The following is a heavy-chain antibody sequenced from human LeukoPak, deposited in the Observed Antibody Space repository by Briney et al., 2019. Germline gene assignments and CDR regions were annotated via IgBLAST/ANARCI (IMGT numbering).Heavy chain of an antibody. V-gene: IGHV3-21*01. CDR1: GFTFSSYS. CDR3: AREMITGYSSGWYLGATDY. Sequence: PGGSLRLSCAASGFTFSSYSMNWVRQAPGKGLEWVSSISSSSSYIYYADSVKGRFTISRDNAKNSLYLQMNSLRAEDTAVYYCAREMITGYSSGWYLGATDYRGQGTLVTVSS. CDR2: ISSSSSYI. D-gene: IGHD6-19*01. J-gene: IGHJ4*02.